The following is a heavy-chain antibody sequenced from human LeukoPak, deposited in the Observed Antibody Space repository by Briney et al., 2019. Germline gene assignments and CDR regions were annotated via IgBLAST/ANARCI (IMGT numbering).Heavy chain of an antibody. V-gene: IGHV3-30*03. CDR3: ARDKIVGATNLDY. CDR1: GFTVSSNY. D-gene: IGHD1-26*01. Sequence: GGSLRLSCAASGFTVSSNYMNWVRQAPGKGLEWVAIISYDGTNKYYADSVKGRFTISRDNARNSLYLQVNSLRAEDTAVYYCARDKIVGATNLDYWGQGTLVTVSS. CDR2: ISYDGTNK. J-gene: IGHJ4*02.